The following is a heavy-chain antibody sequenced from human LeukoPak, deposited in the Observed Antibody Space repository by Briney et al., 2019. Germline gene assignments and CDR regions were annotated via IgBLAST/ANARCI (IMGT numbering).Heavy chain of an antibody. J-gene: IGHJ3*02. Sequence: PSETLSLTCAVYGGSFSGYYWSWIRQPPGKGLEWIGEINHSGSTNYNPSLKSRVTISVDTSKNQFSLKLSSVTAADTAVYYCASIPLWGSGSCYAFDIWGQGTMVTVSS. CDR3: ASIPLWGSGSCYAFDI. CDR2: INHSGST. V-gene: IGHV4-34*01. D-gene: IGHD3-10*01. CDR1: GGSFSGYY.